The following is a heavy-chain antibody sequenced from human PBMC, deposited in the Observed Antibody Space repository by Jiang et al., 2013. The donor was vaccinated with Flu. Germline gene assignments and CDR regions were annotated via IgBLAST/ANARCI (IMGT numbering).Heavy chain of an antibody. CDR3: ARDPAHSFDI. Sequence: QLVESGGGVVQPGRSLRLSCAASGFTFSNYGMHWVRQAPGTGLEWVAVISYDGSKKYYADSVKGRFTISRDISKNTLYLQMNSLRADDTAVYCCARDPAHSFDIWGQGTMVTVSS. J-gene: IGHJ3*02. V-gene: IGHV3-33*05. CDR2: ISYDGSKK. CDR1: GFTFSNYG.